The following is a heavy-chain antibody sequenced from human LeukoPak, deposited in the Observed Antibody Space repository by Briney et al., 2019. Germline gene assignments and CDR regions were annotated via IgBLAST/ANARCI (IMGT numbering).Heavy chain of an antibody. V-gene: IGHV4-59*01. Sequence: SETLSLTCTVSGGSISSYFWSWFRQPPGKGLDWIGDLYYTGSTNYNPSLKSRVTISVDTSKNQFSLKLRSVSAADTAVYYCARGSPPDLWGQGTLVTVSS. J-gene: IGHJ5*02. CDR2: LYYTGST. CDR1: GGSISSYF. CDR3: ARGSPPDL.